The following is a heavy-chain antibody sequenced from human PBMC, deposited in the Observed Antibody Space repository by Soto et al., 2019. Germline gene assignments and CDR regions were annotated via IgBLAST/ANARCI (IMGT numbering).Heavy chain of an antibody. CDR3: ARETYDFWSGYWATTTMLGGVKYGMDV. D-gene: IGHD3-3*01. CDR2: INHSGST. J-gene: IGHJ6*02. CDR1: GGSFSGYY. Sequence: SETLSLTCAVYGGSFSGYYWSWVRQPPGKGLEWIGEINHSGSTNYNPSLKSRVTISVDTSKNQFSLKLSSVTAADTAVYYCARETYDFWSGYWATTTMLGGVKYGMDVWGQGTTVTAP. V-gene: IGHV4-34*01.